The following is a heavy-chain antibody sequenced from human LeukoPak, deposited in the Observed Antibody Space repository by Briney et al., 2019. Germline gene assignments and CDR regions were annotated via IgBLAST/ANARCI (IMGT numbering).Heavy chain of an antibody. CDR3: ARQYSSEFDY. Sequence: GGSLRLSCAASGFTFSRFGMRWVRQAPGKGLEWVALIRYDGSDKYYADSVRGRFTISRDNSKNTFYLQMDSLRTDDTAVYYCARQYSSEFDYWGQGTLVTVSS. D-gene: IGHD6-19*01. V-gene: IGHV3-30*02. CDR1: GFTFSRFG. CDR2: IRYDGSDK. J-gene: IGHJ4*02.